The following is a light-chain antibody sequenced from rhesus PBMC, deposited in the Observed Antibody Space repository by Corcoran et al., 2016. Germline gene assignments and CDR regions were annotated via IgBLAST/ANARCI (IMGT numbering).Light chain of an antibody. CDR3: QQYSSRPWT. CDR2: KAS. Sequence: DIQMTQSPSSLSASVGDTVPITCRASQSISNWLAWYQQKPGKSPKLLIYKASSLQGVVPSRFNGGGSGTNVPPTISSLHSEDFATSYCQQYSSRPWTFGQGTKVEIK. V-gene: IGKV1-22*01. CDR1: QSISNW. J-gene: IGKJ1*01.